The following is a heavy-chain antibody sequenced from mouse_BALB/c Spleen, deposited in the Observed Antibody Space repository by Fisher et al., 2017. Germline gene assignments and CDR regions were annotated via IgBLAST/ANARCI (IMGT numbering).Heavy chain of an antibody. D-gene: IGHD2-2*01. V-gene: IGHV1-80*01. Sequence: KFKGKATLTADKSSSTAYMQLNSLTSEDSAVYFCARSGGYYYAMDYWGQGTSVTVSS. J-gene: IGHJ4*01. CDR3: ARSGGYYYAMDY.